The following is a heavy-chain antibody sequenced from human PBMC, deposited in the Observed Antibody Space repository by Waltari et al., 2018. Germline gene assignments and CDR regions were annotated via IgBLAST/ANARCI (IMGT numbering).Heavy chain of an antibody. D-gene: IGHD6-19*01. J-gene: IGHJ6*03. CDR2: INHSGST. CDR3: ARGGRYSSGWYREGYYYYYMDV. CDR1: GGSFSVYY. V-gene: IGHV4-34*01. Sequence: QVQLQQWGAGLLKPSETLSLTCALYGGSFSVYYWSWIRQPPGKGLEWIGEINHSGSTNDNPSLKSRVTISVDTSKNQFSLKLSSVTAADTAVYYCARGGRYSSGWYREGYYYYYMDVWGKGTTVTVSS.